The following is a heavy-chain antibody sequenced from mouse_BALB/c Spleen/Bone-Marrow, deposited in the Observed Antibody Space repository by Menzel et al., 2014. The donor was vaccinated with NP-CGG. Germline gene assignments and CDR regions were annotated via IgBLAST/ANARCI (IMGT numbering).Heavy chain of an antibody. V-gene: IGHV14-3*02. J-gene: IGHJ1*01. CDR3: ANYDYGWYFDV. D-gene: IGHD2-4*01. CDR2: IDPANGNT. CDR1: GFNIKDTY. Sequence: VQLQQSGAELVEPGASVKLSCTASGFNIKDTYMHWVKRRPEQGLEWIGRIDPANGNTKYDPKFQGKATITADTSSNTAYLQLSSLTSEDTAVYYCANYDYGWYFDVWGAGTTVTVSS.